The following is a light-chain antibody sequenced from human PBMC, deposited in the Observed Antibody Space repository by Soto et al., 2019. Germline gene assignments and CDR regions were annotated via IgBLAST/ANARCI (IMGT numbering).Light chain of an antibody. CDR1: QSISHR. CDR3: QQYHTYRT. V-gene: IGKV1-5*01. CDR2: DAS. J-gene: IGKJ1*01. Sequence: DIQMNQSPSTLSGSVGDRVTITCRASQSISHRLAWYQQKPGKAPKLLISDASILESGVPSRFSGSTSGTEFTLTISSLQPDDFATYYCQQYHTYRTFGQGTKVDIK.